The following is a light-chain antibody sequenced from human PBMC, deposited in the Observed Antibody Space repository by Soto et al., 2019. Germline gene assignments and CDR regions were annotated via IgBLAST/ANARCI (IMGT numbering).Light chain of an antibody. J-gene: IGKJ1*01. CDR1: QDVSHF. V-gene: IGKV1-33*01. CDR3: QQYDRLPWT. Sequence: DIQMTQSPSSLSASIGERVTITCQASQDVSHFLNWFQQRPGKAPKLLIYDASTLERGVPSRFSGRGSVSRFTFTITSLQPEDIATYYCQQYDRLPWTFGQGTKVEMK. CDR2: DAS.